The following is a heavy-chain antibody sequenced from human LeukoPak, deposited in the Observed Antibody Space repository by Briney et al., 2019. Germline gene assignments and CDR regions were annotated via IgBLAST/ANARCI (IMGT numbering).Heavy chain of an antibody. D-gene: IGHD3-22*01. CDR1: GGSISSSSYY. CDR3: ARAFSDSSGYWD. Sequence: SETLSLTCTVSGGSISSSSYYWSWIRQPPGKGLEWIGEINHSGSTNYNPSLKSRVTISVDTSKNQFSLKLSSVTAADTAVYYCARAFSDSSGYWDWGQGTLVTVSS. CDR2: INHSGST. V-gene: IGHV4-39*07. J-gene: IGHJ4*02.